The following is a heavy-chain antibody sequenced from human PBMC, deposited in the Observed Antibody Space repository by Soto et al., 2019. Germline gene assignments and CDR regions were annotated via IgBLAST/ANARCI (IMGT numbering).Heavy chain of an antibody. J-gene: IGHJ6*02. D-gene: IGHD3-22*01. CDR3: AGGTYDRDVYYYYGMDV. CDR2: INAGNGNT. CDR1: GYTFTSYA. Sequence: ASVKVSCKASGYTFTSYAMHWVRQAPGQRLEWMGWINAGNGNTKYSQKFQGRVTITRDTSASTAYMELSSLRSEDTAVYYCAGGTYDRDVYYYYGMDVWGQGTTVTAP. V-gene: IGHV1-3*01.